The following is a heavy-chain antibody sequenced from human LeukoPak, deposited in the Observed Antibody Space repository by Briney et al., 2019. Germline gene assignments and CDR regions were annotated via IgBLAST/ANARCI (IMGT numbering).Heavy chain of an antibody. Sequence: SETLSLTCTVSGGSISSYYWSWIRQPPGKGLEWIGEINHSGSTNYNPSLKSRVTISVDTSKNQFSLKLSSVTAADTAVYYCARGNRATGHWGQGTLVTVSS. J-gene: IGHJ4*02. V-gene: IGHV4-34*01. CDR3: ARGNRATGH. CDR1: GGSISSYY. CDR2: INHSGST. D-gene: IGHD1-26*01.